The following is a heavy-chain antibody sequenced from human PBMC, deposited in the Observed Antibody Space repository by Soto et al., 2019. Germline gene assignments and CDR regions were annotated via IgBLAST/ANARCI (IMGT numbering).Heavy chain of an antibody. V-gene: IGHV1-8*02. Sequence: QVQLVQSGAELKKPGASVKVSCKASGYNFFNYDMNWVRQATGQGPEWIGWVNPNNGDTGYGVRFQGRVTLTTDIPTTTAYMELTSLRLDDTAIYYCAKVSRRGSAIDFDYWGQGTLITVSS. CDR3: AKVSRRGSAIDFDY. J-gene: IGHJ4*02. CDR1: GYNFFNYD. D-gene: IGHD3-10*01. CDR2: VNPNNGDT.